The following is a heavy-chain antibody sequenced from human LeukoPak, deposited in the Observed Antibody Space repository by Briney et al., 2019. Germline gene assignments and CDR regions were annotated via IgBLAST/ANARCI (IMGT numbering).Heavy chain of an antibody. Sequence: ASVKVSCKASGYAFTSYGISWVRQASGQGLEWMGWISAYNGNTNYAQKLQGRVTMTTDTSTSTAYMELRSLRSDDTAVYYCARVGPIVVVNGYAFDIWGQGTMVTVSS. CDR2: ISAYNGNT. J-gene: IGHJ3*02. D-gene: IGHD3-22*01. CDR1: GYAFTSYG. V-gene: IGHV1-18*01. CDR3: ARVGPIVVVNGYAFDI.